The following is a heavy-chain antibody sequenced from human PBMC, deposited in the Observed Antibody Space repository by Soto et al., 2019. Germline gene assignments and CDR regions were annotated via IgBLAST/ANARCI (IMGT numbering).Heavy chain of an antibody. CDR1: GGSTSSYY. J-gene: IGHJ2*01. V-gene: IGHV4-59*03. CDR3: AGGRDDYNGWYFDL. Sequence: PSETLSLTCTVSGGSTSSYYWSWIRQPPGKGQEWVGYIYYSGRPNYSPSLESRVTISEDTSKNQFSLKLSSVTAEDTAIYYCAGGRDDYNGWYFDLWGRGTLVTVSS. D-gene: IGHD4-4*01. CDR2: IYYSGRP.